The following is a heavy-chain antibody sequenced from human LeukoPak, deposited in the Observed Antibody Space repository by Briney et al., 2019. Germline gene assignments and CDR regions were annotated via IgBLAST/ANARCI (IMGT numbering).Heavy chain of an antibody. CDR1: GGTFSSYA. CDR3: ARGNSSSWEFDY. V-gene: IGHV1-69*01. CDR2: IIPIFGTT. Sequence: SVKVSCKASGGTFSSYAISWVRQAPGQGLEWMGGIIPIFGTTNYAQKFQGRVTITADESTSTAYMELSSLRSEDTAIYYCARGNSSSWEFDYWGQGTLVTVSS. D-gene: IGHD6-13*01. J-gene: IGHJ4*02.